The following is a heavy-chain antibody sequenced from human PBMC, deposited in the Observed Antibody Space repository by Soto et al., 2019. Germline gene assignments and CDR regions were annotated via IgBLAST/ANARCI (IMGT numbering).Heavy chain of an antibody. CDR3: VKFDFYTVYSDY. V-gene: IGHV3-33*06. J-gene: IGHJ4*02. Sequence: QPGGSLRLSCAASGFTFSSYGMHWVRQAPGKGLEWVAVIWYDGSNKYYADSVKGRFTISRDNSKNTLYLHMNSLRAEDTAVYYCVKFDFYTVYSDYWGQGALVTVSS. CDR2: IWYDGSNK. CDR1: GFTFSSYG. D-gene: IGHD3-9*01.